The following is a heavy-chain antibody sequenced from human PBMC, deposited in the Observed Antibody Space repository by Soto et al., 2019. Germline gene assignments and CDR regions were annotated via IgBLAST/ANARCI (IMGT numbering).Heavy chain of an antibody. V-gene: IGHV4-59*01. D-gene: IGHD5-12*01. CDR1: GGSISSYY. Sequence: QVQLQESGPGLVKPSETLSLTCTVSGGSISSYYWSWIRQPPGKGLEWIGYIYYSGSTNYNPSLKSRITISVDTSKNPFSLKLSSVTAADTAVYYWARSDSGYDPYYYYYYMDVWGKGTTVTVSS. J-gene: IGHJ6*03. CDR2: IYYSGST. CDR3: ARSDSGYDPYYYYYYMDV.